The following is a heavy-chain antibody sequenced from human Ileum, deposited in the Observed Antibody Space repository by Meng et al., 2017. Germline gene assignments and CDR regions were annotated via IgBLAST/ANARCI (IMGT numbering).Heavy chain of an antibody. V-gene: IGHV3-15*01. Sequence: GESLKISCVVSGFTFSDGWMAWVRQAPGKGLEWVGRIKSKTDGGTTEYAAPVKGRFTVSRDDSINTLYLQMNSLKPEDTAVYYCTTGTSITKFHGLDVWGQGTTVTVSS. D-gene: IGHD3-3*01. CDR2: IKSKTDGGTT. J-gene: IGHJ6*02. CDR1: GFTFSDGW. CDR3: TTGTSITKFHGLDV.